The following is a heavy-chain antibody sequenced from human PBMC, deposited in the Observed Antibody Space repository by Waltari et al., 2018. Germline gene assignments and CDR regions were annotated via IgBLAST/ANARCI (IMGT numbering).Heavy chain of an antibody. J-gene: IGHJ5*02. CDR2: ISYSGST. D-gene: IGHD2-2*01. CDR3: ARARIVVVPAAIVWFDP. CDR1: GGSISSSSYY. V-gene: IGHV4-39*07. Sequence: QLQLQESGPGLVKPSETLSLTCTVSGGSISSSSYYWGWIRQPQGKGLELIGSISYSGSTYYNPSLKSRVTISVDTSKNQFSLKLSSVTAADTAVYYCARARIVVVPAAIVWFDPWGQGTLVTVSS.